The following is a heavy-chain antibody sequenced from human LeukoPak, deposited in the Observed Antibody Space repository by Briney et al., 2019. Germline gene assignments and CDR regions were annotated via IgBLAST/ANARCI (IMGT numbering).Heavy chain of an antibody. J-gene: IGHJ6*02. CDR1: GITFRNYA. D-gene: IGHD6-19*01. CDR2: ISGSDGST. Sequence: PGGSLRLSCAASGITFRNYAMSWVRQAPGKGLEWVSAISGSDGSTHYADSVKGRFTISRDNAKNTLYLQMNTLGAEDTALYYCVRGSTDWNGMDVWGQGTTVTVSS. CDR3: VRGSTDWNGMDV. V-gene: IGHV3-23*01.